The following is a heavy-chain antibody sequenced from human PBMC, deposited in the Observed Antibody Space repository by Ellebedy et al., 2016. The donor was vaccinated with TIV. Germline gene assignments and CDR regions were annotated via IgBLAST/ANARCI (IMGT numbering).Heavy chain of an antibody. J-gene: IGHJ4*02. CDR3: VRDSYGHTAPPFY. D-gene: IGHD5-18*01. CDR1: GLSVSNAW. V-gene: IGHV3-15*01. Sequence: PGGSLRLSCAVSGLSVSNAWMSWVRQGQGKGLEWVGRIKRNADGGTTDYAAPVKGRFTISRDASKNMMYLQMNSLKSEDTAVYYCVRDSYGHTAPPFYWGQGTLVTVSS. CDR2: IKRNADGGTT.